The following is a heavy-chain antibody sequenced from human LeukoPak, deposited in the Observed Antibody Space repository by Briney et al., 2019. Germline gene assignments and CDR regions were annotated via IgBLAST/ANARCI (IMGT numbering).Heavy chain of an antibody. D-gene: IGHD2-15*01. V-gene: IGHV1-2*02. CDR2: INPNSGGT. J-gene: IGHJ5*02. CDR3: ARCSGSCYLNWFDP. Sequence: GASVKVSCKASGHTFTGYYMHWVRQAPGQGLEWMGWINPNSGGTNYAQKFQGRVTMTRDTSISTAYMELSRLRSDDTAVYYCARCSGSCYLNWFDPWGQGTLVTVSS. CDR1: GHTFTGYY.